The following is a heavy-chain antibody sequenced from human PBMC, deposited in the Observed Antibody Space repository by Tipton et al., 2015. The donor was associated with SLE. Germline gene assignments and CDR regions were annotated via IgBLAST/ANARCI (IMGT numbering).Heavy chain of an antibody. J-gene: IGHJ3*02. Sequence: SLRLSCAASGFTFSSHAMSWVRQAPGKGLEWVSAISGSGGSTYYADSVKGRFTISRDNAKNSLYLQMNSLRAEDTAVYYCARDQPHYCSSTSCPGNAFDIWGQGTMVTVSS. CDR1: GFTFSSHA. CDR2: ISGSGGST. CDR3: ARDQPHYCSSTSCPGNAFDI. V-gene: IGHV3-23*01. D-gene: IGHD2-2*01.